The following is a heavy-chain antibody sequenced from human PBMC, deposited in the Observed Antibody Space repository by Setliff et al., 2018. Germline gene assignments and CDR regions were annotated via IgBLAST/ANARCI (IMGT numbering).Heavy chain of an antibody. CDR2: IHHSGKA. V-gene: IGHV4-38-2*01. CDR3: ARTGTYRYFDY. Sequence: ASETLSLTCAVSGFSISSGYYWGWIRQPPGKGLEWIVNIHHSGKAYYNPSLKSRVTMSVDTSKNHFSLKLPSVTAADTAVYYCARTGTYRYFDYWGQGTPVTVSS. CDR1: GFSISSGYY. J-gene: IGHJ4*02. D-gene: IGHD1-1*01.